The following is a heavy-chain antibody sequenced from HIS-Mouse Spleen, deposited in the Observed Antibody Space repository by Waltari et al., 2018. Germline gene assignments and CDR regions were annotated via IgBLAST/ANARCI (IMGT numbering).Heavy chain of an antibody. D-gene: IGHD6-19*01. CDR2: IDWDDDK. Sequence: QVTLRESGPALVKPTQTLTLTCTFPGFSLSTSGMCVSWIRPPPGKALEWLARIDWDDDKYYSTSLKTRLTISKDTSKNQVVLTMTNMDPVDTATYYCARIAEGYSSGWYAFDYWGQGTLVTVSS. J-gene: IGHJ4*02. V-gene: IGHV2-70*15. CDR1: GFSLSTSGMC. CDR3: ARIAEGYSSGWYAFDY.